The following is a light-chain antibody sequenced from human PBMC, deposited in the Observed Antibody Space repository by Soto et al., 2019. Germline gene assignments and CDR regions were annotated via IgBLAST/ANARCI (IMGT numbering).Light chain of an antibody. J-gene: IGKJ4*01. CDR2: DTS. Sequence: PATLSLSPGERATLSCRASQSVINYLAWYQQKPGQAPRLLIYDTSNRATGIPARFSGSGSGTDFTLIISSLEPEDFAVYYCQQRANWPLTFGGGTKVDIK. CDR1: QSVINY. V-gene: IGKV3-11*01. CDR3: QQRANWPLT.